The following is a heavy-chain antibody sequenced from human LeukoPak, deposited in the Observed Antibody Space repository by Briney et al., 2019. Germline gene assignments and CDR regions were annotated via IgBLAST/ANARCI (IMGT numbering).Heavy chain of an antibody. CDR1: GGSISSGGYY. Sequence: SETLSLTCTVSGGSISSGGYYWSWIRQHPGKGLEGIGYIYYSGSTSYNPSLKSRVTISVDTSKNQFSLKLSSVTPADTAVYYCARTEVVAATITHFDYWGQGTLVTVSS. V-gene: IGHV4-31*03. D-gene: IGHD2-15*01. CDR2: IYYSGST. CDR3: ARTEVVAATITHFDY. J-gene: IGHJ4*02.